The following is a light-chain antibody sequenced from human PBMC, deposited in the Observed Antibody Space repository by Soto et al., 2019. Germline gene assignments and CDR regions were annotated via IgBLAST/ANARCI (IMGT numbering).Light chain of an antibody. CDR2: LEGSGSY. V-gene: IGLV4-60*02. CDR1: SGHSSYI. J-gene: IGLJ2*01. Sequence: QAVVTQSSSASASLGSSVKLTCTLSSGHSSYIIAWHHQQPGKAPRYLMKLEGSGSYNKGSGVPDRFSGSSSGADRYLTISNLQFEDEANYYCETWDSNTRVFGGGNKLTVL. CDR3: ETWDSNTRV.